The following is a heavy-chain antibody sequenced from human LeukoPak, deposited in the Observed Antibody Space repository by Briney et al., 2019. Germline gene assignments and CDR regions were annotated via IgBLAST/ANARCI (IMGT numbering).Heavy chain of an antibody. V-gene: IGHV4-31*03. CDR2: IYYSGST. J-gene: IGHJ3*02. Sequence: SETLSLTCTVSGGSISSGGYYWSWIRQHPGKGLEWIGYIYYSGSTYYNPSLKSRVTISVDTSKNQFSLKLSSVTAADTAVYYCARDRCGGDCFYHAFDIWGQGTMVTVSS. CDR3: ARDRCGGDCFYHAFDI. D-gene: IGHD2-21*02. CDR1: GGSISSGGYY.